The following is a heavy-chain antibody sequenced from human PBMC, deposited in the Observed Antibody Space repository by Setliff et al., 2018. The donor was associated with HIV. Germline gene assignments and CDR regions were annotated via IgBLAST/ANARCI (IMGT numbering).Heavy chain of an antibody. CDR3: ARGVNFDY. CDR2: IYIYNSGST. CDR1: GGSFSGYY. D-gene: IGHD3-3*01. Sequence: SETLSLTCSVSGGSFSGYYWSWIRQPPGKGLEWIGYIYIYNSGSTNYNPSLTSRVTISVDTSRNQFSLKLTSGTAADTAIYYCARGVNFDYRGQGTQVTVSS. J-gene: IGHJ4*02. V-gene: IGHV4-59*01.